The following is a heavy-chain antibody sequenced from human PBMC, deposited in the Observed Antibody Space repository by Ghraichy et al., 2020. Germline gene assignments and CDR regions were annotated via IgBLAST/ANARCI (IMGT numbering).Heavy chain of an antibody. CDR3: ARHNGGDDF. J-gene: IGHJ4*02. CDR2: INHDGSEK. D-gene: IGHD4-23*01. CDR1: GFTFSSYW. V-gene: IGHV3-7*01. Sequence: GGSLRLSCAASGFTFSSYWMTWVRQAPGKGLEWVANINHDGSEKHYVDSVRGRFTISRDNAKNSMSLQMNSLRVDDTAVYYCARHNGGDDFWGQGTLVTVSS.